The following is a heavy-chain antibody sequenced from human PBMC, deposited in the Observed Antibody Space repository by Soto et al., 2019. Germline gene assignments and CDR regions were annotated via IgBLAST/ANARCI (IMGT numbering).Heavy chain of an antibody. V-gene: IGHV1-69*12. CDR2: IGPIVDKS. CDR3: VRVVAIPGYPDN. D-gene: IGHD5-12*01. J-gene: IGHJ4*02. CDR1: GGTFSSYA. Sequence: QVQLVQSGAEVRQPAASVKVSCKTSGGTFSSYAISWVRQAPGQGLEWMGGIGPIVDKSTYAQKFQGRVTITADESTSTVYMELSSLRSDETAVYYVVRVVAIPGYPDNWGQGNLVTVSS.